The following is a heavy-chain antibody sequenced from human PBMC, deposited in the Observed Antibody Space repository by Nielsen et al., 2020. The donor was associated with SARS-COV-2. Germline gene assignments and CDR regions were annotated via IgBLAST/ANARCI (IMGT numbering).Heavy chain of an antibody. Sequence: WIRQPPGKGLEWIGYIYYSGSTYYNPSLKSRVTISVDTSKNQFSLKLSSVTAADTAVYYCARGSQYHDSSGPPPPFDYWGQGTLVTVSS. CDR3: ARGSQYHDSSGPPPPFDY. D-gene: IGHD3-22*01. V-gene: IGHV4-31*02. J-gene: IGHJ4*02. CDR2: IYYSGST.